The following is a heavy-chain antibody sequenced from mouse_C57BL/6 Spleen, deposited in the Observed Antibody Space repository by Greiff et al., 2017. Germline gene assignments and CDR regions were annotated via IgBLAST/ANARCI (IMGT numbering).Heavy chain of an antibody. CDR1: GYAFTNYL. D-gene: IGHD1-1*01. CDR3: ARRGTTVVAGFDY. CDR2: INPGSGGT. J-gene: IGHJ2*01. Sequence: QVQLKESGAELVRPGTSVKVSCKASGYAFTNYLIEWVKQRPGQGLEWIGVINPGSGGTNYNEKFKGKATLTADKSSSTAYMQLSSLTSEDSAVYFCARRGTTVVAGFDYWGQGTTLTVSS. V-gene: IGHV1-54*01.